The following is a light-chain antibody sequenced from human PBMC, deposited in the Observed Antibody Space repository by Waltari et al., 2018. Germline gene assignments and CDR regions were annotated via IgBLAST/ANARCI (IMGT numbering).Light chain of an antibody. CDR1: QSVSRA. CDR2: AAS. Sequence: EIVLTQSPGTLSLSPGERATLSCRASQSVSRALAWYQQKPGQAPRLLIYAASTRATGVPDRFSGSGSGTDFSLTFSRLDPEDFAVYYCQHYVNLPVTFGQGTKVEI. V-gene: IGKV3-20*01. J-gene: IGKJ1*01. CDR3: QHYVNLPVT.